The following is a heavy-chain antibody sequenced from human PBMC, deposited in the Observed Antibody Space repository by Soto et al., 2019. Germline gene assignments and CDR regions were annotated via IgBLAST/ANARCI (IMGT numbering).Heavy chain of an antibody. CDR1: GFTFSSYW. J-gene: IGHJ4*02. CDR2: INSDGSST. V-gene: IGHV3-74*01. D-gene: IGHD2-2*01. CDR3: AREPLYCSSTSCLYFDY. Sequence: GGSLRLSCAPSGFTFSSYWMHWVRQAPGKGLVWVSRINSDGSSTSYADSVKGRFTISRDNAKNTLYLQMNSLRAEDTAVYYCAREPLYCSSTSCLYFDYWGKGTLVTVFS.